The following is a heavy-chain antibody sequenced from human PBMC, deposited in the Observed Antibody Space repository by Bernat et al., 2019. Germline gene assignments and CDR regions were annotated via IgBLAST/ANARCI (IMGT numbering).Heavy chain of an antibody. V-gene: IGHV3-30*18. CDR1: GFTFSSYG. D-gene: IGHD2-21*02. J-gene: IGHJ3*02. Sequence: QVQLVESGGGVVQPGRSLRLSCAASGFTFSSYGMHWVRQAPGKGLEWVAVISYDESNKYYADSVKGRFTISRDNSKNTLYLQMNSLRAEDTAVYYCAKPEGVTGAGDAFDIWGQGTMVTVSS. CDR3: AKPEGVTGAGDAFDI. CDR2: ISYDESNK.